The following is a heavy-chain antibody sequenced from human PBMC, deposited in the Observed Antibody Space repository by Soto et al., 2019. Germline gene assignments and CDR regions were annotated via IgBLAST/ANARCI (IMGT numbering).Heavy chain of an antibody. D-gene: IGHD3-22*01. Sequence: ASVKVSCKASGYTFTSYYMHWVRQAPGQGLEWMGIINPSGGSTSYAQKFQGRVTMTRDTSTSTVYMGLSSLRSEDTAVYYCARDILNYYDSSGYFDYWGQGTLVTVSS. V-gene: IGHV1-46*01. CDR1: GYTFTSYY. CDR3: ARDILNYYDSSGYFDY. CDR2: INPSGGST. J-gene: IGHJ4*02.